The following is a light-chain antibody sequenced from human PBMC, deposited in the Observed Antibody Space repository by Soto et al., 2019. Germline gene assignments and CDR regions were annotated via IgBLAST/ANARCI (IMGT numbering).Light chain of an antibody. Sequence: DIVMTQSPDSLAVSLGERAAINCKSSQSVLYSSNNKNYLAWYQQKPGQPPKLLIYWASTRESGVPDRFSGSGSGTDFTLPSSSLQAEDAEVYYCQQYYSTPLTFGGGTKVDIK. V-gene: IGKV4-1*01. CDR1: QSVLYSSNNKNY. CDR2: WAS. CDR3: QQYYSTPLT. J-gene: IGKJ4*01.